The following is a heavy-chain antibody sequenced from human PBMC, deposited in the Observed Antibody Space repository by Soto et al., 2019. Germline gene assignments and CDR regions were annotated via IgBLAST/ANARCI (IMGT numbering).Heavy chain of an antibody. V-gene: IGHV4-34*02. CDR1: GGSLRGSY. D-gene: IGHD2-21*01. CDR2: VTHSGST. Sequence: QVHLQQWGAGLLKPSETLSLTCGVYGGSLRGSYWSWIRQPPGKALEWLGKVTHSGSTTFNPSLKSRVSGSVDTSDNQFSLKLTSVTAADAAVYYCARGDIPVYGPVPIYFDPMGQGTLVTVSS. CDR3: ARGDIPVYGPVPIYFDP. J-gene: IGHJ4*02.